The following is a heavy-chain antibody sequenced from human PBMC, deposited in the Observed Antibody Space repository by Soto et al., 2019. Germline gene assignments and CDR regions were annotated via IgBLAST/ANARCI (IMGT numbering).Heavy chain of an antibody. J-gene: IGHJ6*02. CDR1: GYTFTSYY. D-gene: IGHD2-2*01. CDR3: ARDIVVVPDKTYYYYGMDV. Sequence: ASVKVSCKASGYTFTSYYMHWVRQAPGQGIELLGLINPSGVSISYAQKFQGRVTMTRDTSTSTVFMELSSLRSEDTAVYYCARDIVVVPDKTYYYYGMDVWGQGTTVTVSS. V-gene: IGHV1-46*01. CDR2: INPSGVSI.